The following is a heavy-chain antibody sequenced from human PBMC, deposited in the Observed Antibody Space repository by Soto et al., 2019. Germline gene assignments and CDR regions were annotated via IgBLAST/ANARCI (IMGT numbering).Heavy chain of an antibody. CDR3: ATTGGDCSGGSCYRGVDY. CDR2: ISGSGGST. V-gene: IGHV3-23*01. D-gene: IGHD2-15*01. CDR1: GFTFSSYA. Sequence: EVQLLESGGGLVQPGGSLRLSCAASGFTFSSYAMSWVRQAPGKGLEWVSAISGSGGSTYYADSVKGRFTISRDNSKNTLYLQMNSLRAEDTAVYYCATTGGDCSGGSCYRGVDYWGQGTLVTVSS. J-gene: IGHJ4*02.